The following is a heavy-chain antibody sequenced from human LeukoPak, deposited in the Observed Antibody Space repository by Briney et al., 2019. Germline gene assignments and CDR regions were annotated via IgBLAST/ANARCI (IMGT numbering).Heavy chain of an antibody. Sequence: ASVKVSCKACGYTFTGYYMHWVRQAPGQGLEWMGWINPNSGGTNYAQKFQGRVTMTRDTPISTAYMELSRLRSDDTAVYYCAGEGGDSSGYFFDYWGQGTLVTVSS. D-gene: IGHD3-22*01. J-gene: IGHJ4*02. CDR1: GYTFTGYY. CDR3: AGEGGDSSGYFFDY. CDR2: INPNSGGT. V-gene: IGHV1-2*02.